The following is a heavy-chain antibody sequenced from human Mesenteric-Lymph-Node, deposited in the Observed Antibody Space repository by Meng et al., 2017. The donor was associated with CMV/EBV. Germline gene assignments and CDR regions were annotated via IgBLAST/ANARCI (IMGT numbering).Heavy chain of an antibody. J-gene: IGHJ5*02. Sequence: ASVKVSCKASGYTFTSYGISWVRQAPGQGLEWMGWISAYNGNTNYAQKLQGRVTMTTDTSTSTAYMELRSLRSDDTAVYYCARVKRPLSTIFGVVATQGWFDPWGQGTLVTVSS. D-gene: IGHD3-3*01. CDR2: ISAYNGNT. V-gene: IGHV1-18*01. CDR1: GYTFTSYG. CDR3: ARVKRPLSTIFGVVATQGWFDP.